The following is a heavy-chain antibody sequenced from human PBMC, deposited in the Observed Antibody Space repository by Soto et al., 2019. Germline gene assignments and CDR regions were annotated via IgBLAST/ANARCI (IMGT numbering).Heavy chain of an antibody. J-gene: IGHJ3*02. CDR2: INPNSGGT. CDR3: ARVSFRFLTGRHHGAFDI. D-gene: IGHD3-9*01. V-gene: IGHV1-2*02. Sequence: GASVKVSCKASGYTFTGYYMHWVRQAPGQGLEWMGWINPNSGGTNYAQKFQGRVTMTRDTSISTAYMELSRLRSDDTAVYYCARVSFRFLTGRHHGAFDIWGQGTIVTV. CDR1: GYTFTGYY.